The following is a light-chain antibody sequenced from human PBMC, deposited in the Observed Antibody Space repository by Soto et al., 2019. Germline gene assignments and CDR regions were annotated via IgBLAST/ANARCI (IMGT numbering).Light chain of an antibody. V-gene: IGKV1-5*01. J-gene: IGKJ1*01. CDR2: DAS. CDR1: QTISSW. Sequence: GDRVPIPCRASQTISSWLAWYQQKPGKAPTLLIYDASTLERGVPSRFSGTGSGTEFTLSIDSLQPDDFATYYCQHMRTFGQGTKVDIK. CDR3: QHMRT.